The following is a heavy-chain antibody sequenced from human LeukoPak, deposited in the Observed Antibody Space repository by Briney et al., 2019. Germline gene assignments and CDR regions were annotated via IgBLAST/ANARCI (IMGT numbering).Heavy chain of an antibody. J-gene: IGHJ4*02. CDR3: ARIAPVIVSDY. CDR2: IIPAFGTT. D-gene: IGHD3-22*01. Sequence: SVKVSCKAAGCTFTSFSISWARQAPGQGLEWMGVIIPAFGTTNYAQRVRGRVTITAAESTNTAYMELSSLRADDTAIYYCARIAPVIVSDYWGQGPLVTVSS. CDR1: GCTFTSFS. V-gene: IGHV1-69*13.